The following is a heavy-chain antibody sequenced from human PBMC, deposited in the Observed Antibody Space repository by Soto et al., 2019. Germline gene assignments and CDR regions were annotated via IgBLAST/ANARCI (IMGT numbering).Heavy chain of an antibody. CDR1: GFTFCNYA. CDR3: AKYSTTSASRYFDF. Sequence: GGSLRLSCVASGFTFCNYAVALIRQARGKGLEWVSVIGSDSGDIQNADSVKGRFTISRDNSKNTLYLQMNSLTAEDTAVYYCAKYSTTSASRYFDFWGQGSLVTVSS. J-gene: IGHJ4*02. CDR2: IGSDSGDI. D-gene: IGHD1-1*01. V-gene: IGHV3-23*01.